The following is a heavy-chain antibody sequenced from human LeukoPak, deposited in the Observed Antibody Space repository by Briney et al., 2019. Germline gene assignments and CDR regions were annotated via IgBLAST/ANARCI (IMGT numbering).Heavy chain of an antibody. D-gene: IGHD3-10*01. CDR3: ARQLGYKTAITSKVYYFDY. CDR1: GGSISSSNYY. CDR2: IHYSGTA. V-gene: IGHV4-39*01. J-gene: IGHJ4*02. Sequence: PSETLSLTCAVSGGSISSSNYYGGWIRPPPGRGLEWIASIHYSGTAYYNPSLKSRVTVSLDTSKNQFSLKLSSVTAADTALYYCARQLGYKTAITSKVYYFDYWGQGTLVTVSS.